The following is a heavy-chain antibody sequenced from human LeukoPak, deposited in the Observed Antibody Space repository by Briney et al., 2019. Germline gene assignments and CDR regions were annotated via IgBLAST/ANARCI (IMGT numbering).Heavy chain of an antibody. CDR2: IIPILGIA. D-gene: IGHD3-22*01. CDR1: GGTFSSYA. J-gene: IGHJ6*01. Sequence: GASVKVSCKASGGTFSSYAISWVRQAPGQGLEWMGRIIPILGIANYAQKFQGRVTITADKSTSTAYMELSSLRSEDTAVYYCARNYDSSGYGYYYYGMDVWGQGTTVTVFS. CDR3: ARNYDSSGYGYYYYGMDV. V-gene: IGHV1-69*04.